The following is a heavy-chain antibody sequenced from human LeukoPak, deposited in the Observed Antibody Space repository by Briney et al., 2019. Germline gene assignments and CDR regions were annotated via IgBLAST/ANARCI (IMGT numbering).Heavy chain of an antibody. Sequence: SETLSLTCTVSGGSISPYYWSWIRQPPGKGLEWIAYITYSGSINYNPSLKSRVTISVNMSKNQFSLKLTSVTAADTAVYYCTRHLPPDTHIDIWGQGTLVTVSS. V-gene: IGHV4-59*08. CDR3: TRHLPPDTHIDI. J-gene: IGHJ3*02. CDR1: GGSISPYY. CDR2: ITYSGSI.